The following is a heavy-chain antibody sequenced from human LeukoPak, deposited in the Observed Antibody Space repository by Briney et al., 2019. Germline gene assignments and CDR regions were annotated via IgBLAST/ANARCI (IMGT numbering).Heavy chain of an antibody. CDR2: INPNNGGT. D-gene: IGHD6-13*01. Sequence: GASVKVSCKASGYTFTGYYMHWVRQAPGQGLEWMGWINPNNGGTSYAQKFQGRVTMTRDTSITTAYMELPSLTSDDTGVYYCARGYSSPVPNFDYWGQGTLVTVSS. CDR1: GYTFTGYY. J-gene: IGHJ4*02. V-gene: IGHV1-2*02. CDR3: ARGYSSPVPNFDY.